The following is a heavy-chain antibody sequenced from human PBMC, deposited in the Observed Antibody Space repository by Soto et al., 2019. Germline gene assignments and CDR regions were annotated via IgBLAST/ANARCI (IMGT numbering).Heavy chain of an antibody. Sequence: QVQLVESGGGVVQPGRSLRLSCAASGFTFSSYAMHWVRQVPGKGLEWVAVISYDGSNKYYADSVKGRFTISRDNSKNTLYLQMNSLRAEDTAVYYCARVLGQWLVRPPPDYWGQGTLVTVSS. D-gene: IGHD6-19*01. CDR1: GFTFSSYA. V-gene: IGHV3-30-3*01. J-gene: IGHJ4*02. CDR2: ISYDGSNK. CDR3: ARVLGQWLVRPPPDY.